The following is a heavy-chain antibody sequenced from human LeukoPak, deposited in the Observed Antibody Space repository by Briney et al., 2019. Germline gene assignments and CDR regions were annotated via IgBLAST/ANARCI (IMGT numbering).Heavy chain of an antibody. Sequence: ASVKVSCMASGYTFTNFYMHWVRQAPGQGLEWMGIINPSGCSTSYAQKFQGRVTMTRDTSTSTVYMELSSLRSEDTAMYYCAGSSGYTYGFYYWGQGTLVTVSS. V-gene: IGHV1-46*01. J-gene: IGHJ4*02. D-gene: IGHD5-18*01. CDR1: GYTFTNFY. CDR3: AGSSGYTYGFYY. CDR2: INPSGCST.